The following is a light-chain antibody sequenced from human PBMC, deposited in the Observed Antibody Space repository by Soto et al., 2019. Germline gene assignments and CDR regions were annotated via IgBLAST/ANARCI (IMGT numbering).Light chain of an antibody. Sequence: QSALTQPASVSGSPGQSITISCTGSSSDIGGYKYVSWYQQHPGKAPKLIIYEVSSRPSGVSNRFSGSKSGNTASLTISGLQVDEGGDYHCGFFTGGTTLYVSGPGTKLTVL. V-gene: IGLV2-14*01. CDR2: EVS. CDR1: SSDIGGYKY. CDR3: GFFTGGTTLYV. J-gene: IGLJ1*01.